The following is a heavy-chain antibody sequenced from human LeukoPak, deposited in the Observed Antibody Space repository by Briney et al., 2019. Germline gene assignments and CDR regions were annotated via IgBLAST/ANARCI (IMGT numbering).Heavy chain of an antibody. D-gene: IGHD3-22*01. CDR3: ARFDSSGYCLDY. Sequence: PSETLSLTCAVYGVSFSGYYWSWIRQPPGKGLEWIGETNHSGSTNYNPSLKSRVTISVDTSKNQFSLKLSSVAAADTAVYYCARFDSSGYCLDYWGQGTLVTVSS. CDR2: TNHSGST. CDR1: GVSFSGYY. J-gene: IGHJ4*02. V-gene: IGHV4-34*01.